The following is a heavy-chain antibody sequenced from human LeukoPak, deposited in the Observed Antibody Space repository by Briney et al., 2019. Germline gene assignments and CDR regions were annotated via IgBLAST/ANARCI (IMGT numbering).Heavy chain of an antibody. CDR1: GFTFSSYW. D-gene: IGHD3-10*01. CDR2: INSDGSST. Sequence: GGSLRLSCAASGFTFSSYWMHWVRQAPGKGLVWVPRINSDGSSTSYADSVKGRFTISRDNAMNTLYLQMNSLRAEDTAVYYCAMVRGYYYHGLDVWGQGTTVTVSS. CDR3: AMVRGYYYHGLDV. J-gene: IGHJ6*02. V-gene: IGHV3-74*01.